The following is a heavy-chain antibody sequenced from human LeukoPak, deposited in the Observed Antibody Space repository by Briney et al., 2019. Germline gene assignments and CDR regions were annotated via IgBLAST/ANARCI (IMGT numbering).Heavy chain of an antibody. Sequence: GGSLRLSCAASGFTFSTYGMHWVRQAPGKGLEWVAFIRYDGSDKYYADSVKGRFTISRDNSKNTLYLQMNSLGTEDTAVYYCANSRISARPFLDYWGQGTLVTVSS. CDR3: ANSRISARPFLDY. J-gene: IGHJ4*02. D-gene: IGHD6-6*01. CDR1: GFTFSTYG. V-gene: IGHV3-30*02. CDR2: IRYDGSDK.